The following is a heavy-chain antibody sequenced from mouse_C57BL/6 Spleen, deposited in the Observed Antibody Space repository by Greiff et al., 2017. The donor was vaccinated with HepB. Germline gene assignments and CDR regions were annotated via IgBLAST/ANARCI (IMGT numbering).Heavy chain of an antibody. CDR3: ARPYDYDGDWYFDV. CDR2: IDPSDSYT. D-gene: IGHD2-4*01. J-gene: IGHJ1*03. CDR1: GYTFTSYW. Sequence: QVQLQQSGAELVRPGTSVKLSCKASGYTFTSYWMHWVKQRPGQGLEWIGVIDPSDSYTNYNQKFKGKATLTVDTSSSTAYMQLSSLTSEDSAVYYCARPYDYDGDWYFDVWGTGTTVTVSS. V-gene: IGHV1-59*01.